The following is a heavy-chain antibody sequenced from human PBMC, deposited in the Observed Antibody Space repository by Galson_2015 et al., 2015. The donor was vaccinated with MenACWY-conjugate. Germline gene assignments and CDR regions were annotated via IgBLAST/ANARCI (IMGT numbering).Heavy chain of an antibody. CDR2: IYYSGST. Sequence: ETLSLTCTVSGGSISSSSYYWGWIRQPPGKGLESIGSIYYSGSTYYNPSLKSRVTISVDTSKNQFSLKLSSVTAADTAVYYCARRADVAGRAEGFDYWGQGTLVTVSS. D-gene: IGHD6-19*01. CDR3: ARRADVAGRAEGFDY. J-gene: IGHJ4*02. CDR1: GGSISSSSYY. V-gene: IGHV4-39*07.